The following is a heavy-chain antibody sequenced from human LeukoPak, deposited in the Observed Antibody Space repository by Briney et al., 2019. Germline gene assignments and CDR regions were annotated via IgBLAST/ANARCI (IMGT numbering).Heavy chain of an antibody. Sequence: GGSLRLSCAASGFTFSSYWMHWVRQAPGKGPVWVSSMNSDESTTTYADSVKGRFTISRDNANNTLYLQMNSLRVEDTAVYYCARGFKYSSSWYVDYWGQGTLVTVSS. CDR1: GFTFSSYW. CDR3: ARGFKYSSSWYVDY. J-gene: IGHJ4*02. D-gene: IGHD6-13*01. CDR2: MNSDESTT. V-gene: IGHV3-74*01.